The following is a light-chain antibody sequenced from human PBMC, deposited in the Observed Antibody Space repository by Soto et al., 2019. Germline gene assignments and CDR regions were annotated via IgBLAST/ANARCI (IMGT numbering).Light chain of an antibody. CDR2: AAS. J-gene: IGKJ3*01. CDR1: QAISYF. Sequence: DIQMTQSPSSLSASVGDRVTITCRASQAISYFLAWYQQKPGRVRKLLINAASTLQSGVPSRFRGSASGTDFTLTISSLQPEDVATYYCQPYHSVPFTFGPGTKVDIK. V-gene: IGKV1-27*01. CDR3: QPYHSVPFT.